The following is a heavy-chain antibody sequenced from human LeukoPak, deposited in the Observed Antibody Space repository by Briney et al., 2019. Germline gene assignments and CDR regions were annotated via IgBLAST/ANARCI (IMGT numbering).Heavy chain of an antibody. CDR1: GFTFSDYT. CDR3: AKDAGIAVAAHYFDY. D-gene: IGHD6-19*01. Sequence: GGSLRLSCAASGFTFSDYTMSWIRQAPGEGLEWVSDISSSTRTTYYADPVKGRFTISRDNSKNTLYLQMNSLRAEDTAVYYCAKDAGIAVAAHYFDYWGQGTLVTVSS. J-gene: IGHJ4*02. CDR2: ISSSTRTT. V-gene: IGHV3-11*04.